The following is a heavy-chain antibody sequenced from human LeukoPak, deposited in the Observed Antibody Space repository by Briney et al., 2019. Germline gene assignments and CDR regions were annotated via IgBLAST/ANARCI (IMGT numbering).Heavy chain of an antibody. CDR2: IYYSGST. D-gene: IGHD3-10*01. CDR1: GGSISSYY. J-gene: IGHJ2*01. CDR3: ARILWFEGLLGRWYFDL. Sequence: SETLSLTCTVSGGSISSYYWSWIRQSPGKGLDWMGYIYYSGSTNYNPSLRSRLTISVDTSKNQFYLKLNSVTAADTAIYYCARILWFEGLLGRWYFDLWGRGTLVTVSS. V-gene: IGHV4-59*01.